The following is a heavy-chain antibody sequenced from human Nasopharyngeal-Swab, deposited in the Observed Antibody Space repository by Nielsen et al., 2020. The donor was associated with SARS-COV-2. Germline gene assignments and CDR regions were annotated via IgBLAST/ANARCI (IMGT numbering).Heavy chain of an antibody. CDR1: GFAFSDYS. Sequence: GGSLRLSCAASGFAFSDYSMDWVRQAPGKGLEWVSYITSSSSTRYYADSVKGRFTVSRDNAKNSLYLQMSSLRDEDTAVYYCTRGDGALTYFDYWGQGTLVSVSS. CDR3: TRGDGALTYFDY. V-gene: IGHV3-48*02. D-gene: IGHD4-17*01. CDR2: ITSSSSTR. J-gene: IGHJ4*02.